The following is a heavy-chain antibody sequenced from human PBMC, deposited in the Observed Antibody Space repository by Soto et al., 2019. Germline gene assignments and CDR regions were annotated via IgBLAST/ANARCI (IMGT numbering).Heavy chain of an antibody. J-gene: IGHJ4*02. CDR1: SGSVDSGAFA. CDR2: VTHSGTA. CDR3: ARIPWAQSSLDY. D-gene: IGHD6-19*01. V-gene: IGHV4-30-2*01. Sequence: SLASAVSSGSVDSGAFAVSWIRQPPGKGLEWIGYVTHSGTAYSIPSLNGRLTLSVDSSQTQFSLKLTSVTAADSAFYYCARIPWAQSSLDYWGQGILVTVSS.